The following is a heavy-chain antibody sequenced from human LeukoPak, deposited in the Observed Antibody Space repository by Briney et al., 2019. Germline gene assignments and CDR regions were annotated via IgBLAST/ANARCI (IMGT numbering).Heavy chain of an antibody. V-gene: IGHV1-24*01. CDR2: FVPEDDET. Sequence: ASVKISCKVSGSTLTESSIHWVRQAPEKGLEWMGGFVPEDDETIYAQSFQGRVTMTEDTSTDTAYMELSSLRSEDTAMYYCATIAPGDLFDSWGQGTLVTVSS. D-gene: IGHD7-27*01. CDR3: ATIAPGDLFDS. CDR1: GSTLTESS. J-gene: IGHJ4*02.